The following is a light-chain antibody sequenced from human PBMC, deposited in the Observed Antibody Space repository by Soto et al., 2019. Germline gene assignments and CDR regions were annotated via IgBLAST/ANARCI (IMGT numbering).Light chain of an antibody. J-gene: IGLJ1*01. CDR2: DVS. CDR1: RSDVGGNNY. CDR3: SSYTSSSTFV. Sequence: QSALTQPASVSVSPGQSITISCTGTRSDVGGNNYVSWYPQHPGKAPKRMIYDVSNRPSGVSNRFSGSKSGNTASLTSSGLQDEDEADYYFSSYTSSSTFVFGSGTKLTVL. V-gene: IGLV2-14*01.